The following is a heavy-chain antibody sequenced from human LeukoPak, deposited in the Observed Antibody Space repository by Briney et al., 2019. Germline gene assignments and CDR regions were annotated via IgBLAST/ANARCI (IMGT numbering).Heavy chain of an antibody. CDR3: AKGRRYGAAPPFGAFDI. J-gene: IGHJ3*02. CDR2: ISGSGGST. V-gene: IGHV3-23*01. Sequence: QPGMSLRLSCEASGFTFSTYGLSWARQAPGKGLEWVSAISGSGGSTYYADSVKGRFTISRDNSKNTLYLQMNSLRAEDTAVYYCAKGRRYGAAPPFGAFDIWGQGTMVTVSS. D-gene: IGHD3-3*01. CDR1: GFTFSTYG.